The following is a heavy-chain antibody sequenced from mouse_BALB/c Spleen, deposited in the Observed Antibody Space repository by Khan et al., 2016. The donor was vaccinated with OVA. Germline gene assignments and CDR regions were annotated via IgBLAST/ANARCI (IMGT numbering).Heavy chain of an antibody. V-gene: IGHV9-3-1*01. D-gene: IGHD3-3*01. CDR3: GRGGRRAMDY. Sequence: QIQLVQSGPDLKKPGETVKISCKASGYTFTNYGINWVKQAPGKGLKWMGWIYTYTGEPTYADDFKGRFAFSLETSASTAYLQLNNLKKEDTAKYFCGRGGRRAMDYWGQGTAVTVSS. CDR1: GYTFTNYG. CDR2: IYTYTGEP. J-gene: IGHJ4*01.